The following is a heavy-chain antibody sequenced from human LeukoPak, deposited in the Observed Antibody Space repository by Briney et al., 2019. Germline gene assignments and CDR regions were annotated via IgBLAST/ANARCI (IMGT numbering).Heavy chain of an antibody. CDR2: ISRRSTYI. CDR3: ARGDLVVTLEGPIDY. CDR1: GFTFSNYN. V-gene: IGHV3-21*01. D-gene: IGHD2-21*02. Sequence: GGSLRLSCAASGFTFSNYNIIWIRQAPGKGLEWVSSISRRSTYIFYADSVRGRFTISRDNAKNSLYLQMNSLRAEDTAVYYCARGDLVVTLEGPIDYWGQGTLVTVSS. J-gene: IGHJ4*02.